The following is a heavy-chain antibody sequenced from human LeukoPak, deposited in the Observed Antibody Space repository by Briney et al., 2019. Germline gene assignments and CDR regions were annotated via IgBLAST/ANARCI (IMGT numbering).Heavy chain of an antibody. Sequence: PSETLSLTCTVSGGSINSYYWSWIRQPPGRGLEWIGCIYYSGSTDYNPSLKSRVTLSVDTSKNQFSLNLSSVTAADTAVYYCASLDYSSSYYWFDPWGQGTLVTVSS. D-gene: IGHD6-13*01. CDR1: GGSINSYY. CDR3: ASLDYSSSYYWFDP. V-gene: IGHV4-59*01. J-gene: IGHJ5*02. CDR2: IYYSGST.